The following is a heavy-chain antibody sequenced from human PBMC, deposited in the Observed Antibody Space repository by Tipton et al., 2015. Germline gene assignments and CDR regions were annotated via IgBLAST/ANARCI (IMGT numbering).Heavy chain of an antibody. V-gene: IGHV1-69*01. CDR1: GDTLSKYV. Sequence: QLVQSGAEVKKPGSSVKVSCQASGDTLSKYVITWVRQAPGQGLEWMGGIVPVFNMAKYAQKFQGRVTLTADGSTSTAYMEIHSLGSKDAAVYYCLFGKWGLPDYWGQGTLVAVSS. CDR2: IVPVFNMA. D-gene: IGHD1-26*01. J-gene: IGHJ4*02. CDR3: LFGKWGLPDY.